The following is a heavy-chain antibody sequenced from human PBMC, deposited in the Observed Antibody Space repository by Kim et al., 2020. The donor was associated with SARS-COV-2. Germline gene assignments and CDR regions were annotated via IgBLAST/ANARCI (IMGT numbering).Heavy chain of an antibody. CDR2: IGAYKDNT. D-gene: IGHD6-13*01. V-gene: IGHV1-18*01. CDR3: ARGGPEQQLIYY. CDR1: GYTFINYC. J-gene: IGHJ4*02. Sequence: ASVKVSCKASGYTFINYCVTWVRQAPGQGLEWMGWIGAYKDNTNYAQSLQGRLTMTTDTSTSTAYMELRSLTSDDTAVYFCARGGPEQQLIYYCGQGTVV.